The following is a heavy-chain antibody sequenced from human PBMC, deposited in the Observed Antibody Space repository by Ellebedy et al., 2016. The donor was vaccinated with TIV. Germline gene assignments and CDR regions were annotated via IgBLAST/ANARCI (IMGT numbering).Heavy chain of an antibody. CDR1: GGSFRGYY. V-gene: IGHV4-34*01. D-gene: IGHD3-10*02. CDR3: ARTLTYYYVLGFDY. CDR2: INHSGST. Sequence: MPSETLSLTCAVYGGSFRGYYWSWIRQPPGKGLEWIGEINHSGSTNYNPSLKSRVTISVDTSKNQFSLKLSSVTAADTAVYYCARTLTYYYVLGFDYWGQGTLVTVSS. J-gene: IGHJ4*02.